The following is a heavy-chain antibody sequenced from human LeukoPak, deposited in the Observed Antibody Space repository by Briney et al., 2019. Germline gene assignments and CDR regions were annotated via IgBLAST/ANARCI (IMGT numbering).Heavy chain of an antibody. CDR1: GGSISSSNW. CDR2: IYHSGST. V-gene: IGHV4-4*02. CDR3: ARYHYYDSSGYYRP. J-gene: IGHJ5*02. Sequence: SETLSLTCAVSGGSISSSNWWSWVRQPPGKGLEWIGEIYHSGSTNYNPSLKSRVTISVDTSKNQFSLKLSSVAAADTAVYYCARYHYYDSSGYYRPWGQGTLVTVSS. D-gene: IGHD3-22*01.